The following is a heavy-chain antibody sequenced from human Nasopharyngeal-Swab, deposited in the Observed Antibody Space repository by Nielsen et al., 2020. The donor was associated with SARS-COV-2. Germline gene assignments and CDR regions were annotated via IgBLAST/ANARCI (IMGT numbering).Heavy chain of an antibody. D-gene: IGHD3-3*01. CDR3: AREEGITMFGVPIGFGYYGMDV. J-gene: IGHJ6*02. CDR1: GYTFTSYA. V-gene: IGHV7-4-1*02. Sequence: ASVKVSCKASGYTFTSYAMNWVRQAPGQGLEWMGWINTNTGNPTYAQGFTGRFVFSLDTSVSTAYLQISSLKAEDTAVYYCAREEGITMFGVPIGFGYYGMDVWGQGTTVTVSS. CDR2: INTNTGNP.